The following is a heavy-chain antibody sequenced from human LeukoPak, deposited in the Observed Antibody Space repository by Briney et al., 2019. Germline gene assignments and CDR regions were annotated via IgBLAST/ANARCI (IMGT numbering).Heavy chain of an antibody. CDR3: ARGGSSGPDY. CDR1: GGSIISYY. J-gene: IGHJ4*02. D-gene: IGHD6-19*01. Sequence: KPSETLSLTCTVSGGSIISYYWSWTRQPAGRGLEWIGRIYSSGSTNYNPSLKSRVTISLDKSKNQFSLKLSSVSAADTAVYYCARGGSSGPDYWGQGTLVTVSS. CDR2: IYSSGST. V-gene: IGHV4-4*07.